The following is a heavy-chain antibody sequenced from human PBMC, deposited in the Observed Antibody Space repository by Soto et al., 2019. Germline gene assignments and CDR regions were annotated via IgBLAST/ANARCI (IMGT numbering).Heavy chain of an antibody. CDR1: GFTFSSYE. V-gene: IGHV3-48*03. CDR2: ISSSGSTI. CDR3: ARGDGHNLFRYFDY. Sequence: LRLSCAASGFTFSSYEMNWVRQAPGKGLEWVSYISSSGSTIYYADSVKGRFTISRDNAKNSLYLQMNSLRAEDTAVYYCARGDGHNLFRYFDYWGQGTLVTGSS. J-gene: IGHJ4*02.